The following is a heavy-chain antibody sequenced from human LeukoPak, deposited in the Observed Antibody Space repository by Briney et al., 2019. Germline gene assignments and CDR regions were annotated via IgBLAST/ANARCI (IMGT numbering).Heavy chain of an antibody. CDR2: IKQDGSEK. Sequence: GGSLRLSCAASGFIFTSYWMSWVRQAPGKGLGWGANIKQDGSEKYYVDSVKGRFTISRDNAKNSLYLQMNSLRAEHTAVYYCAIVRRYYDRRGYCDKWGKGPLVPVPS. V-gene: IGHV3-7*01. J-gene: IGHJ4*02. CDR1: GFIFTSYW. CDR3: AIVRRYYDRRGYCDK. D-gene: IGHD3-22*01.